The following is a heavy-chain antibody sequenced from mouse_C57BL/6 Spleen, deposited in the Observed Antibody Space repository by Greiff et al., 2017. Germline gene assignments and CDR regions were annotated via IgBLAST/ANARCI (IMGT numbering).Heavy chain of an antibody. CDR3: ARSAYDYDNGFAY. CDR1: GYTFTSYW. D-gene: IGHD2-4*01. V-gene: IGHV1-69*01. Sequence: QVQLQQPGAELVMPGASVKLSCKASGYTFTSYWMHWVKQRPGQGLEWIGEIDPSDSDTNYNQKFKGKSTLTVDKSSSTAYMQLSSLTSEDSAVYYCARSAYDYDNGFAYWGQGTLVTVSA. J-gene: IGHJ3*01. CDR2: IDPSDSDT.